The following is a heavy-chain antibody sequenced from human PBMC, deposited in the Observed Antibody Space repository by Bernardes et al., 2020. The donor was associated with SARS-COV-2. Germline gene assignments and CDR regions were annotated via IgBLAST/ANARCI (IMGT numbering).Heavy chain of an antibody. V-gene: IGHV1-8*01. CDR2: MNPNSGNT. Sequence: ASVKVSCKASGYTFTSYDINWVRQATGKGLEWMGWMNPNSGNTGYAQKFQGRVTMTRNTSISTAYMELSSLRSEDTAVYYCARGRVVAATVPFDYWGQGTLVTVSS. CDR1: GYTFTSYD. J-gene: IGHJ4*02. CDR3: ARGRVVAATVPFDY. D-gene: IGHD2-15*01.